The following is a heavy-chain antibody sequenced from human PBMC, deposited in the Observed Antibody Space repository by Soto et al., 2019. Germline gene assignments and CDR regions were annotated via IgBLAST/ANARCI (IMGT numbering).Heavy chain of an antibody. CDR3: TATLGS. CDR2: IKTKTDGGTA. CDR1: GFTFSNAW. J-gene: IGHJ4*02. Sequence: EVQLVESGGGLVKPGGSLRLSCAASGFTFSNAWMTWVRQAPGKGLEWVGRIKTKTDGGTADYAAPVKGRFTISRDDSKNTRYLQMISPKTEAPAMYSCTATLGSWGQGNLVTVYS. V-gene: IGHV3-15*01.